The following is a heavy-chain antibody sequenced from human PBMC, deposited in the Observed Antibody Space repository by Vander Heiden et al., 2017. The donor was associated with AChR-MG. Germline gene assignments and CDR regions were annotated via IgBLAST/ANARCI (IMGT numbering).Heavy chain of an antibody. J-gene: IGHJ4*02. V-gene: IGHV3-21*01. CDR2: ISNSNSYI. D-gene: IGHD3-16*01. CDR1: GFTFSADT. Sequence: DVQLVESGGGLVKPGGSLRLSCAASGFTFSADTMNWVRQAPGKGLEWVSSISNSNSYIYYADSVRGRFTISRDNTENSLYLQMNNLRAEDTAVYYCASAYDNDRDYWGQGTLVTVSS. CDR3: ASAYDNDRDY.